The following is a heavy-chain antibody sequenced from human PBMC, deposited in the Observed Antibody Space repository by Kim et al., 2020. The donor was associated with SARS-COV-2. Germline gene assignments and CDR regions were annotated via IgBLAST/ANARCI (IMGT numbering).Heavy chain of an antibody. Sequence: PSLKSRVTISVDTSKNQFSLKLSSVTAADTAVYYCARILSIAAAEDFDYWGQGTLVTVSS. D-gene: IGHD6-13*01. CDR3: ARILSIAAAEDFDY. J-gene: IGHJ4*02. V-gene: IGHV4-34*01.